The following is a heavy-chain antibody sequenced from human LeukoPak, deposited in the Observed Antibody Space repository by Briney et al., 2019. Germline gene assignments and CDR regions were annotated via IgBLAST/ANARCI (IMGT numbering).Heavy chain of an antibody. CDR2: IYTSGST. V-gene: IGHV4-4*07. J-gene: IGHJ3*02. CDR3: ARGTRGGSGSYYNVGAFDI. D-gene: IGHD3-10*01. CDR1: GGSISSYY. Sequence: PSETLSLTCAVSGGSISSYYWSWIRQPAEKGLEWIGRIYTSGSTNYNPSLKSRVTMSVDTSKNQFSLKLSSVTAADTAVYYCARGTRGGSGSYYNVGAFDIWGQGTMVTVSS.